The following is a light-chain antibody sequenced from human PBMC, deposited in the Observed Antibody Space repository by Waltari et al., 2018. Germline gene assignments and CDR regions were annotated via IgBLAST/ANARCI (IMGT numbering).Light chain of an antibody. Sequence: DIQMTQSPSSLSASVGDRVTITCRASQSIANELNWYQQKPGKAPTLLIYSASTLLSGVPSRFSGSVSGTTFTLSISSLQPEDFATYFCQQSFNTPRTFGQGTRVEI. J-gene: IGKJ2*01. CDR2: SAS. CDR3: QQSFNTPRT. V-gene: IGKV1-39*01. CDR1: QSIANE.